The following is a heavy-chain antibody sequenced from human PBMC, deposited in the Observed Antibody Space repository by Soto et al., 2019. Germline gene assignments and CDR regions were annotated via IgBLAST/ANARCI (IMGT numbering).Heavy chain of an antibody. J-gene: IGHJ4*02. D-gene: IGHD3-10*01. CDR3: ASSPGVFDY. Sequence: QVQLVQSGAEVKKPGSSVKVSCKASGGTFSSLAISWVRQAPGQGLEWMGGLVPVFGTANYAQKFQGRVTITADTSTSTYYMELGSRRSEDTAVYYCASSPGVFDYWGQGTLVTVSS. CDR1: GGTFSSLA. CDR2: LVPVFGTA. V-gene: IGHV1-69*06.